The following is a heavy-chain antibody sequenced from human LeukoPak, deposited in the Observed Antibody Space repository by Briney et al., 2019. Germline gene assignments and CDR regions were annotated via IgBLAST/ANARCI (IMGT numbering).Heavy chain of an antibody. D-gene: IGHD6-13*01. J-gene: IGHJ4*02. CDR2: IYPGDSDT. CDR1: GYSFTTYW. Sequence: GESLKISCKGSGYSFTTYWIGWVRQMPGKGLEWMGIIYPGDSDTTYSPSFQGQVTISADKSISTAYLQWSSLKASDTAMYYCARVMPGYSSSWSYYFDYWGQGTLVTVSS. CDR3: ARVMPGYSSSWSYYFDY. V-gene: IGHV5-51*01.